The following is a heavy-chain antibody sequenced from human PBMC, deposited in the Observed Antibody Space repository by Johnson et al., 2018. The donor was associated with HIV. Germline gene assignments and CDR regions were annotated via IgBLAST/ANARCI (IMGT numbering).Heavy chain of an antibody. J-gene: IGHJ3*02. V-gene: IGHV3-33*01. Sequence: QVQLVESGGGVVQPGRSLRLSCAASGFTFSNYAMHWVRQAPGKGLEWVAVIWYNGRKKYYADSVKGRFTISRDNSKNTLYLQMNSLRAEDTAVYYCARDPAAAALRAFDIWGQGTMVTVSS. CDR2: IWYNGRKK. CDR1: GFTFSNYA. D-gene: IGHD6-13*01. CDR3: ARDPAAAALRAFDI.